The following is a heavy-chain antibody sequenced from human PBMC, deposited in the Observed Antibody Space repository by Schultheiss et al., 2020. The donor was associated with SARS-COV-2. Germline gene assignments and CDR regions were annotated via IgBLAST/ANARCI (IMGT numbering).Heavy chain of an antibody. Sequence: SQTLSLTCTVSGGSVSSGSYYWSWIRQPPGKGLEWIGYIYYSGSTNYNPSLKSRVTISVDTSKNQFSLKLSSVTAADTAVYYCARALRITIFGVVGAFDIWGQGTMVTVSS. CDR3: ARALRITIFGVVGAFDI. CDR1: GGSVSSGSYY. D-gene: IGHD3-3*01. CDR2: IYYSGST. V-gene: IGHV4-61*01. J-gene: IGHJ3*02.